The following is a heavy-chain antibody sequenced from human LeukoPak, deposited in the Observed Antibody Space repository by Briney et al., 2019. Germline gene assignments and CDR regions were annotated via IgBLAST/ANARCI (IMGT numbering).Heavy chain of an antibody. D-gene: IGHD3-16*01. CDR1: GFTFEAYG. Sequence: RGSLRLSCAASGFTFEAYGMHWVRRAPGKGLEWLAFIRWDETKTYYADSVKGRFTISRDNSVNTVSLQMNSLRPDDTAVYYCAKDVQGYNYDLYYYDHWGQGTLVTVSA. J-gene: IGHJ5*02. CDR2: IRWDETKT. CDR3: AKDVQGYNYDLYYYDH. V-gene: IGHV3-30*02.